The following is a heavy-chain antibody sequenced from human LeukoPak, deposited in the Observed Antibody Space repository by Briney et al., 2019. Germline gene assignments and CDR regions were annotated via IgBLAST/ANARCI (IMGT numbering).Heavy chain of an antibody. J-gene: IGHJ4*02. D-gene: IGHD3-10*01. CDR1: GYSFASYW. CDR2: INPGDSDT. V-gene: IGHV5-51*01. CDR3: ARSSAMTYNGPRDY. Sequence: GESLKISCKGSGYSFASYWIGWVRQMPGKGLEWIGIINPGDSDTRYSPSFQGQVTISADKSISTAFLQWSSLQASDTAMYYCARSSAMTYNGPRDYWGQGTLVTVSS.